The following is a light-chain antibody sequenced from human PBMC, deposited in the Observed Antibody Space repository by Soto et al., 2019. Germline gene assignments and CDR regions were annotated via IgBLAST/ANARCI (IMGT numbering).Light chain of an antibody. CDR2: AGS. CDR3: CSYAGTRTYV. CDR1: NSDVGSYNL. V-gene: IGLV2-23*01. J-gene: IGLJ1*01. Sequence: QSALTQPASVAGSPGQSITISCTGTNSDVGSYNLVSWYQQHPGTAPKLIIYAGSERPSGVSNRFSGSKSGNTASLTISGLEVEDEADYYCCSYAGTRTYVFGTGTKVTVL.